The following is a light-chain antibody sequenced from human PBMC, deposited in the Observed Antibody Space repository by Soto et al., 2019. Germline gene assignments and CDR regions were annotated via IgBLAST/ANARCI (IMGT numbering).Light chain of an antibody. CDR3: QQYGSSPPWT. J-gene: IGKJ1*01. CDR2: GAS. Sequence: VLGKAPSTLCLSQGEKTTLSCRASQSVSSSYLAWYQQKPGQAPRLLIYGASSRATGIPDRFSGSGSGTDFTLTISRLEPEDFAVYYCQQYGSSPPWTFGQG. CDR1: QSVSSSY. V-gene: IGKV3-20*01.